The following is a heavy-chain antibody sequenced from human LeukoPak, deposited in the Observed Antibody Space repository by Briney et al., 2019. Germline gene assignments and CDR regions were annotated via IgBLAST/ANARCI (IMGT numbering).Heavy chain of an antibody. CDR1: GFTVSINY. Sequence: PGGSLRLSCVASGFTVSINYVSWVRQAPGKGLEWVSVIYSGGSTYYGDSVKGRFTISRDNSKNTLYLQMDSLRPEDTAVYYCARAPRGGYSGSYLDYWGQGTLVTVSS. J-gene: IGHJ4*02. D-gene: IGHD1-26*01. V-gene: IGHV3-66*02. CDR3: ARAPRGGYSGSYLDY. CDR2: IYSGGST.